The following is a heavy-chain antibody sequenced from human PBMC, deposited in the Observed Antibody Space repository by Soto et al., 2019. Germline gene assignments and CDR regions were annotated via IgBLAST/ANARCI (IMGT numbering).Heavy chain of an antibody. D-gene: IGHD3-3*01. CDR2: IIPIFGTA. J-gene: IGHJ5*02. Sequence: SVKVSCKASGGTFSSYAISWVRQAPGQGLEWMGGIIPIFGTANYAQKFQGRVTITADESTSTAYMELSSLRSEDTAVYYCGRGAPDYDFWSVYPPPGWFAPWGQGTLVPASS. CDR3: GRGAPDYDFWSVYPPPGWFAP. CDR1: GGTFSSYA. V-gene: IGHV1-69*13.